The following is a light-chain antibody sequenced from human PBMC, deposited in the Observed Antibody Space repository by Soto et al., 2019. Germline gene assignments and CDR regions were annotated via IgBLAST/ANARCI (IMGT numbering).Light chain of an antibody. CDR1: SSDVGGYNY. Sequence: QSALTQPASVSGSPGQSITISCTGTSSDVGGYNYVSWYQQHPGKAPKLMIYEVSNRPSGVSHRFSGSKSGNTASLTISGLQAEDEADYYCCSYARSSTYVFGAGTKLTVL. V-gene: IGLV2-14*01. J-gene: IGLJ1*01. CDR3: CSYARSSTYV. CDR2: EVS.